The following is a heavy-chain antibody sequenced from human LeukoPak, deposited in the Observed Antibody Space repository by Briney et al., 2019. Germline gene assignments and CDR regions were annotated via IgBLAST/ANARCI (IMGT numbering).Heavy chain of an antibody. CDR1: GYTFTSYG. J-gene: IGHJ4*02. CDR2: ISAYNGNT. CDR3: ARSIAVAGLFDY. Sequence: ASAKVSCKASGYTFTSYGISWVRQAPGQGLEWMGWISAYNGNTNYAQKLQGRVTMTTDTSTSTAYMELRSLRSDDTAVYYCARSIAVAGLFDYWGQGTLVTVSS. V-gene: IGHV1-18*01. D-gene: IGHD6-19*01.